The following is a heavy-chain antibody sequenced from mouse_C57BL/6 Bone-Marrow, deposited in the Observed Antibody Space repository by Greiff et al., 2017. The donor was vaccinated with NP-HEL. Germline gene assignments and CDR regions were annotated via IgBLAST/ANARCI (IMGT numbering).Heavy chain of an antibody. J-gene: IGHJ1*03. CDR1: GYAFSSSW. D-gene: IGHD1-1*01. CDR3: AREKYYYGSYWYFDV. V-gene: IGHV1-82*01. Sequence: QVQLQQSGPELVKPGASVKISCKASGYAFSSSWMNWVKQRPGQGLEWIGRIYPGDGDTNYNGKFKGKATLTADKSSSTAYMQLSSLTSEDSAVYFWAREKYYYGSYWYFDVWGTGTTVTVSS. CDR2: IYPGDGDT.